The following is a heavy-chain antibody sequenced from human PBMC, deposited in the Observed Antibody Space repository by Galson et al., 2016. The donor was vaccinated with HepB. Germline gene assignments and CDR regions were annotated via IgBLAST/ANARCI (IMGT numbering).Heavy chain of an antibody. Sequence: SLRLSCAASGFTFSSHWMHWVRQTPAKGLEWVASISDNGDDINYTDSVRGRFTISRDNSKNMVFLQMNSLRAEDTAIYYCAKDWGLLTYFFDFWGQGTLVSVSS. CDR3: AKDWGLLTYFFDF. J-gene: IGHJ4*02. CDR2: ISDNGDDI. V-gene: IGHV3-23*01. D-gene: IGHD3-16*01. CDR1: GFTFSSHW.